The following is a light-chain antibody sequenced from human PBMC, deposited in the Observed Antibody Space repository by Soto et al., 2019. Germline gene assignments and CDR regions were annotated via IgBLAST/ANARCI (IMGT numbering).Light chain of an antibody. V-gene: IGKV3D-15*01. J-gene: IGKJ1*01. CDR1: QSVDTM. CDR3: QQYNKWPRT. Sequence: EIVLTQSPATLSFSAGGRVSLSSRASQSVDTMVAWYQQKPGQAPRLLIYGASARATGIPAKFSGSGSGTEFTLTISSLQSEDFAVYYCQQYNKWPRTFGQGTKVDIK. CDR2: GAS.